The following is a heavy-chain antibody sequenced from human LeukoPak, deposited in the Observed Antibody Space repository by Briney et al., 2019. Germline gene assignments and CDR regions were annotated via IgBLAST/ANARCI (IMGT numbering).Heavy chain of an antibody. D-gene: IGHD6-25*01. CDR1: EFSVGSNY. V-gene: IGHV3-66*01. Sequence: SGGSLRLSCAASEFSVGSNYMTWVRQAPGKGLEWVSLIYSGGSTYYADSVKGRFTISRDNSKNTLYLQMNSLRAEDTAVYYCAKDRQQRTLDAFDIWGQGTMVTVSS. CDR2: IYSGGST. J-gene: IGHJ3*02. CDR3: AKDRQQRTLDAFDI.